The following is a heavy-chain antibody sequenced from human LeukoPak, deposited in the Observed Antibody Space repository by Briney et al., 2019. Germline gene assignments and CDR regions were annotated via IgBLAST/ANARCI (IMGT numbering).Heavy chain of an antibody. Sequence: GGSLRLSRAASGFTFSSYSMNWVRQAPGKGLEWVSSISSSSYIYYADSVKGRFTISRDNAKNSLYLQMNSLRAEDTAVYYCARDGSSLGFTAYYYYMDVWGKGTTVTVSS. CDR1: GFTFSSYS. V-gene: IGHV3-21*01. J-gene: IGHJ6*03. D-gene: IGHD6-6*01. CDR2: ISSSSYI. CDR3: ARDGSSLGFTAYYYYMDV.